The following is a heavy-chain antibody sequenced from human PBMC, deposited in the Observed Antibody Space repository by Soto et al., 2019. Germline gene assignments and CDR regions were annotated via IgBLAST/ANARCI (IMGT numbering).Heavy chain of an antibody. V-gene: IGHV4-59*08. Sequence: QVQLQESGPGLVKPSETLSLTCTVSGGSISSYYWSWFRQPPGKGLEWIGYIYYSGSTNYNHTLKGRVTISVDTSKNQLSLKLSSVTAADTAVYYCARLYGSCFDYWGQGTLDTVSS. CDR1: GGSISSYY. CDR3: ARLYGSCFDY. CDR2: IYYSGST. D-gene: IGHD3-10*01. J-gene: IGHJ4*02.